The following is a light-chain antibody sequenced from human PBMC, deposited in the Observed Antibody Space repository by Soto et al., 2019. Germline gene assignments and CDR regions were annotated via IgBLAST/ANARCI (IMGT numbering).Light chain of an antibody. CDR3: QSYNDFSFA. Sequence: EIVLTQSPATLSVSPGERVTLSCRASETLISFLAWYQQKPGQAPRLLIYGASTRATGVTARFSGSGSATDFTLTISSLQSEDFAVYYCQSYNDFSFAFGQGTKLQI. V-gene: IGKV3-15*01. J-gene: IGKJ2*01. CDR2: GAS. CDR1: ETLISF.